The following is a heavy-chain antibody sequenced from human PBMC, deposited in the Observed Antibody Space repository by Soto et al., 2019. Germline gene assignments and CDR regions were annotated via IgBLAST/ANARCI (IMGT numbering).Heavy chain of an antibody. V-gene: IGHV1-2*04. CDR2: INPNSGGT. CDR3: ARGSDYDFWSGPGDNWFDP. CDR1: GYTFTGYY. Sequence: ASVKVSCKASGYTFTGYYMHWVRQAPGQGLEWMGWINPNSGGTNYAQKFQGWVTMTRDTSISTAYMELGRLRSDDTAMYYCARGSDYDFWSGPGDNWFDPWGQGTLVTVSS. D-gene: IGHD3-3*01. J-gene: IGHJ5*02.